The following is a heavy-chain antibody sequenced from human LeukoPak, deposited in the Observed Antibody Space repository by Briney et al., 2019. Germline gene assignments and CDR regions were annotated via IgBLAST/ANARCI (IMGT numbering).Heavy chain of an antibody. CDR3: ARVKLQYYAFDI. CDR2: IYHSGST. J-gene: IGHJ3*02. D-gene: IGHD4-11*01. V-gene: IGHV4-30-2*01. CDR1: GGSLSSGGYY. Sequence: SQTLSLTCTVSGGSLSSGGYYWSWIRQPPGKGLEWIGYIYHSGSTYYKPSLRSRVTISVDRSKNQFSLKLSSVTAADTAVYYCARVKLQYYAFDIWGQGTMVTVSS.